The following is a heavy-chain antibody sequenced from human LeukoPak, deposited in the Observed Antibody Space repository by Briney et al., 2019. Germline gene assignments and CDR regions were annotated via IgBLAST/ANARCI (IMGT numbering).Heavy chain of an antibody. CDR2: ISAYNGNT. Sequence: GASVKVSCKASGYTFTSYGISWVRQAPGQGLEWMGWISAYNGNTNYAQKLQGRVTMTTDTSTSTAYMELRSLRSDDTGVYYCARDTENLDYSSGWFFYYFDYWGQGTLVTVSS. J-gene: IGHJ4*02. V-gene: IGHV1-18*01. CDR1: GYTFTSYG. D-gene: IGHD6-19*01. CDR3: ARDTENLDYSSGWFFYYFDY.